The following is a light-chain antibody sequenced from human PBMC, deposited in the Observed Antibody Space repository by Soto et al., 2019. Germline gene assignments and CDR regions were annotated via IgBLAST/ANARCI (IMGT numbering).Light chain of an antibody. V-gene: IGKV1-5*01. CDR1: ENIGEW. CDR3: QQFSDYFPT. J-gene: IGKJ1*01. Sequence: DIQMTQSPSTLSASIGDRVTITCRASENIGEWLSWYQQKAGKAPKLLIYEASHLQSGVPSRFNGGGSGTEFTLTITSLQPEDFATYYCQQFSDYFPTFGQGTKVEIK. CDR2: EAS.